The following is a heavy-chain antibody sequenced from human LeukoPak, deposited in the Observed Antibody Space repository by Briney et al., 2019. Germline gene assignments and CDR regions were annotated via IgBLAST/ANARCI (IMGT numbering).Heavy chain of an antibody. D-gene: IGHD1-26*01. J-gene: IGHJ4*02. Sequence: PGGSLRLSCAASGFTFSSYWMSWVRQAPGKGLEWVANIKQDGSEKYYVDSVKGRFTISRDNAKNSLYLQMNSLRAEDTAVYYCARDYSGSYRRLPYFDYWGQGTLVTVSS. CDR1: GFTFSSYW. V-gene: IGHV3-7*01. CDR2: IKQDGSEK. CDR3: ARDYSGSYRRLPYFDY.